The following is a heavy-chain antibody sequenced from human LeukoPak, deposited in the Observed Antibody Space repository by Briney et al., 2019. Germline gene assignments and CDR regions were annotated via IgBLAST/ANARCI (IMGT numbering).Heavy chain of an antibody. Sequence: GGSLRLSCAASGFTVSSNYMSWVRQAPGKGLEWVSVIYSGGSTYYADSVKGRFTISRDNSKNTLYLQMNSLRAEDTAVYYCARGNEVTSLDYWGQGTLVSVSS. CDR1: GFTVSSNY. CDR3: ARGNEVTSLDY. CDR2: IYSGGST. J-gene: IGHJ4*02. V-gene: IGHV3-53*01. D-gene: IGHD2-21*02.